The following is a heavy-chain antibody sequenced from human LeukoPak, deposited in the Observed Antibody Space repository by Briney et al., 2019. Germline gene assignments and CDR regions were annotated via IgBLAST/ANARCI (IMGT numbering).Heavy chain of an antibody. Sequence: PGRSLRLSCAAPGFTFSSYGMHWVRQAPGKGLEWVAVIWYDGSNKYYADSVKGRFTISRDNSKNTLYLQMNSLRAEDTAVYYCAKCSTYYYDSSGYYYFDYWGQGTLVTVSS. J-gene: IGHJ4*02. CDR3: AKCSTYYYDSSGYYYFDY. V-gene: IGHV3-33*06. CDR1: GFTFSSYG. D-gene: IGHD3-22*01. CDR2: IWYDGSNK.